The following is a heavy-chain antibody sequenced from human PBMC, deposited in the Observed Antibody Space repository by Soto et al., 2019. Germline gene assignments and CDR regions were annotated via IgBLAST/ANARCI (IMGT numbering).Heavy chain of an antibody. Sequence: QVQLQESGPGLVKPSETLSLTCTVSGGSVSSGSYYWSWIRQPPGKGLEWIGYIYYSGSTNYNHSLKSRVTISVDTSKNQFSLKLSSVTAADTAVYYCARDVVVVAAMDYYYYGMDVWGQGTTVTVSS. J-gene: IGHJ6*02. D-gene: IGHD2-15*01. CDR2: IYYSGST. CDR3: ARDVVVVAAMDYYYYGMDV. CDR1: GGSVSSGSYY. V-gene: IGHV4-61*01.